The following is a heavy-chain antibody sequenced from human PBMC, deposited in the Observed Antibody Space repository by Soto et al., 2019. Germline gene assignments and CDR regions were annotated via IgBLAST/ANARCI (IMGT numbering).Heavy chain of an antibody. CDR2: ITSTGGNT. CDR3: ARRIPFVYGMDV. CDR1: GFTFSRYA. J-gene: IGHJ6*02. Sequence: EVQLVESGGGLVQPGGSLSLSCAASGFTFSRYAMHWVRQAPGKGLEYVSAITSTGGNTDYASSVKGRFTISRDNSKNTLYLQMGSLRAEDMAVYYCARRIPFVYGMDVWGQGTTVTVSS. D-gene: IGHD2-21*01. V-gene: IGHV3-64*01.